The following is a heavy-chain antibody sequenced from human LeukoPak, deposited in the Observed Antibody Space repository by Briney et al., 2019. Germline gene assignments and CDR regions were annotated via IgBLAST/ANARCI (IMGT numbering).Heavy chain of an antibody. CDR2: ISNSGSNI. J-gene: IGHJ4*02. Sequence: GGSLRLSCAASGFTFSDYYMSWIRPAPGKGLEWISYISNSGSNIYYADSVKGRFTMSRDNAKNSLYLQMNSLRAEDTAVYYCARVRGSYANDYWGQGTLVTVSS. CDR1: GFTFSDYY. CDR3: ARVRGSYANDY. V-gene: IGHV3-11*04. D-gene: IGHD3-10*01.